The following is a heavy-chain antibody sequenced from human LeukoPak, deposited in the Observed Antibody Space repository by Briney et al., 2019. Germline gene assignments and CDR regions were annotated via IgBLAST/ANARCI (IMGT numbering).Heavy chain of an antibody. CDR2: INHSGST. D-gene: IGHD2-15*01. CDR3: AREDTGPSDY. CDR1: GGSFSGYY. Sequence: PSETLSLTCAVYGGSFSGYYWSWIRQPPGKGLEWIGEINHSGSTNYNPSLKSRVTISVDTSKNQFSLKLSSVTAADTAVYYCAREDTGPSDYWDQGTLVTVSS. J-gene: IGHJ4*02. V-gene: IGHV4-34*01.